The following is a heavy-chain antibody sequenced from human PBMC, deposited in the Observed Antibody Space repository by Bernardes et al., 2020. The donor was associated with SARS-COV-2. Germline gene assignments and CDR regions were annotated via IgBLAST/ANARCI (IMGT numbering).Heavy chain of an antibody. CDR1: DYTFTNYW. Sequence: GACLKTPRKGSDYTFTNYWIGWVRQMPGKGLEWMGNINPGDSDTKYSPSFQGRVTISADKSVNTAYLQWSSLKASDTAIYYCARRRYGDFGVDVWGQGTTVTVSS. J-gene: IGHJ6*02. V-gene: IGHV5-51*01. D-gene: IGHD4-17*01. CDR2: INPGDSDT. CDR3: ARRRYGDFGVDV.